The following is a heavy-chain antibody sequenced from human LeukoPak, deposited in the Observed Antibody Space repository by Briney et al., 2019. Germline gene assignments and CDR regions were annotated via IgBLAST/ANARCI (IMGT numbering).Heavy chain of an antibody. CDR1: GFTFTNHW. V-gene: IGHV3-7*03. J-gene: IGHJ5*02. CDR3: AKSGSSVFWS. Sequence: GGSLRLSCAASGFTFTNHWMSWVRQAPGKGLEWVANIREDGSEKYYVDSVKGRFTVSRDNVKNSLFLQMNSLRVDDTAVYYCAKSGSSVFWSWGQGTLVTVSS. CDR2: IREDGSEK. D-gene: IGHD3-3*02.